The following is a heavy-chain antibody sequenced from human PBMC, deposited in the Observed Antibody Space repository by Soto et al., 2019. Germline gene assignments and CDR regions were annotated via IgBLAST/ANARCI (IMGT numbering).Heavy chain of an antibody. D-gene: IGHD2-21*02. J-gene: IGHJ6*02. V-gene: IGHV4-59*01. CDR3: ARDLWGYCGTDCYPLDV. CDR2: MYNTGST. Sequence: SETVSLTFTASGGCISGYYWSWIRQPPGKGLEWIGYMYNTGSTVYNPSFKSRVTISVDTSKNQFSLKLNSVAAADTAVYYCARDLWGYCGTDCYPLDVWGQGTTVTVS. CDR1: GGCISGYY.